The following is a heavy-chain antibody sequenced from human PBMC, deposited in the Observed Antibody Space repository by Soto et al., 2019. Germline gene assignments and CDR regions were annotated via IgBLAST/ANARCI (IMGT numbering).Heavy chain of an antibody. D-gene: IGHD1-26*01. V-gene: IGHV3-33*01. CDR3: ARDQGWDHLLPY. Sequence: QVQLVESGGGVVQPGRYLRLSCAASGFTFSSHGMHWVRQAPGKGLEWVAVIWDDGSNKYYAYSVKGRFTISRDNSKNTLYLQMNSLTAEDTAMYYCARDQGWDHLLPYWGQGTLVTVSS. CDR1: GFTFSSHG. CDR2: IWDDGSNK. J-gene: IGHJ4*02.